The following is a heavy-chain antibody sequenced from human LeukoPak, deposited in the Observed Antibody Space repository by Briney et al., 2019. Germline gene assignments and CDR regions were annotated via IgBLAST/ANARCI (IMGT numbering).Heavy chain of an antibody. Sequence: PSETLSLTCTVPGGSTSDNYWSWIRQPPGKELEWIGYILYSGSTNYNPSLQSRVTISVDTSKNQFSLELTSVTAADTAVYYCARHRGSGYENFFDYWGQGTLVTVSS. CDR3: ARHRGSGYENFFDY. D-gene: IGHD3-3*01. J-gene: IGHJ4*02. CDR2: ILYSGST. V-gene: IGHV4-59*08. CDR1: GGSTSDNY.